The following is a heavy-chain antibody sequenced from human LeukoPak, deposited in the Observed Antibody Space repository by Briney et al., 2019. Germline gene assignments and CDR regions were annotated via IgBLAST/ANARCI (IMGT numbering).Heavy chain of an antibody. J-gene: IGHJ4*02. CDR1: GYTFTGYH. CDR3: ARDPYDGNYFFDY. CDR2: FNANSGAT. Sequence: ASVKVSCKTSGYTFTGYHVHCVRQAPGQGLEWMGWFNANSGATKYAQKFQGRVTMTRDTSIGTDFMELTSLISDDTAIYYCARDPYDGNYFFDYWGQGTLVTVAS. V-gene: IGHV1-2*02. D-gene: IGHD3-3*01.